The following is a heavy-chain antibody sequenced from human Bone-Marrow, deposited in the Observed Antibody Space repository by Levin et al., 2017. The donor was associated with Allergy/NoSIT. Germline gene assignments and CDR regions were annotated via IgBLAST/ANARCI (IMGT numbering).Heavy chain of an antibody. V-gene: IGHV2-70*13. CDR3: ARARVGRLLGSLDWSHVWFDP. Sequence: RGSGPTLVKPPQTLTLTCFFSGFSLNTDGMCVSWIRQSPGGALEWLALIDWEDDKFYSPSLKTRLTVSRDTSKNEVILNMANRQPLDTATYYCARARVGRLLGSLDWSHVWFDPWGQGTRVTVSS. J-gene: IGHJ5*02. CDR1: GFSLNTDGMC. D-gene: IGHD3-9*01. CDR2: IDWEDDK.